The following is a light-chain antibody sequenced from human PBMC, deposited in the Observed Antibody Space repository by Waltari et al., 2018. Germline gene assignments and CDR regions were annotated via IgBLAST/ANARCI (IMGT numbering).Light chain of an antibody. Sequence: QSALTQPPSASGSPGQSVAISCTGTSSDVGGYNYVSWYQQHPGKAPKLMIYEVNKRPSGVPDRFSGSKSGNTASLTVTGRQAEDEADYYGSSYAGSDIWVFGGGTRLTV. J-gene: IGLJ3*02. CDR2: EVN. CDR1: SSDVGGYNY. CDR3: SSYAGSDIWV. V-gene: IGLV2-8*01.